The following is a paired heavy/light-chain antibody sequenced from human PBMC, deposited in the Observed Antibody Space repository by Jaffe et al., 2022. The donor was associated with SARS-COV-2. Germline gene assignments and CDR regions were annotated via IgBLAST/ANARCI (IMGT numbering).Light chain of an antibody. CDR1: QSVRSN. CDR3: QQYNDWPPLT. V-gene: IGKV3-15*01. Sequence: EVVMTQSPATLSLSPGEGASLSCRASQSVRSNIAWYQQRPGQAPRLLIFAASTRATGIPARFSGSGSGTEFTLTISSLQSEDSATYYCQQYNDWPPLTFGGGTKVEIK. CDR2: AAS. J-gene: IGKJ4*01.
Heavy chain of an antibody. CDR3: ARGTGQWLVSAFEI. CDR2: IYSDDSDT. Sequence: EEQLVQSGAEVRNPGESLKISCKGSSHSFTSYWIAWVRQMPGKGLECMGFIYSDDSDTRYSPSFQGQVTISVDKSISTAYLQWSSLKASDTAIYYCARGTGQWLVSAFEIWGQGTMVTVSS. D-gene: IGHD6-19*01. V-gene: IGHV5-51*01. CDR1: SHSFTSYW. J-gene: IGHJ3*02.